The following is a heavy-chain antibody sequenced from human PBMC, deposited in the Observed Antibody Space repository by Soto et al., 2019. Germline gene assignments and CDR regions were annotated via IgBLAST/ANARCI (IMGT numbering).Heavy chain of an antibody. Sequence: SETLSLTCAVYGGSFSGYYWSWIRRPPGKGLEWIGEINHSGSTNYNPSPKSRVTISVDTSKNQLSLKLSSVIAADTAVYYCARGGPSSGYYYFDYWGQGTLVTVS. V-gene: IGHV4-34*01. J-gene: IGHJ4*02. CDR3: ARGGPSSGYYYFDY. CDR2: INHSGST. CDR1: GGSFSGYY. D-gene: IGHD3-22*01.